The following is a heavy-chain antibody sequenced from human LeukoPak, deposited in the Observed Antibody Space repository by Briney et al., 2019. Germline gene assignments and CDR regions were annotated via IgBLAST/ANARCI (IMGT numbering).Heavy chain of an antibody. Sequence: GESLKISCKGSGYSFTSYWIGWVRQMPGKGLKWMGIIYPGDSDTGYSPSFKGRVTIPADNSISPAYLQWSSLKASDTAMYYCARGVTYYYDSSGYYYNWFDPWGQGTLVTVSS. CDR2: IYPGDSDT. CDR1: GYSFTSYW. CDR3: ARGVTYYYDSSGYYYNWFDP. V-gene: IGHV5-51*01. J-gene: IGHJ5*02. D-gene: IGHD3-22*01.